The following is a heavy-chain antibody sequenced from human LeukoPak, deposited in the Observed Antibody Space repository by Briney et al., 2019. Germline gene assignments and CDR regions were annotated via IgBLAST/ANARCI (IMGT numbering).Heavy chain of an antibody. J-gene: IGHJ4*02. CDR3: ARHPGGYSRPYAGDY. V-gene: IGHV4-59*08. Sequence: SETLSLTCTVPGGSISSYYWSWIRQPPGKGLEWIGYIYYSGSTNYNPSLKSRVTISVDTSKNQFSLKLSSVTAADTAVYYCARHPGGYSRPYAGDYWGQGTLVTVSS. CDR1: GGSISSYY. D-gene: IGHD6-13*01. CDR2: IYYSGST.